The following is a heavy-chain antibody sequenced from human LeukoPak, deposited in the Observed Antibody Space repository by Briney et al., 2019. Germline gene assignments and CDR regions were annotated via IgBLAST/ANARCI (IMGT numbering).Heavy chain of an antibody. V-gene: IGHV1-69*05. CDR1: GGTFSSYA. J-gene: IGHJ4*02. CDR2: IIPIFGTA. Sequence: SVKVSCKASGGTFSSYAISWVRQAPGQGLEWMGGIIPIFGTANYAQKFQGRVTITTDESTSTAYMELSSLRSEDAAVYYCASSYGSGSYYLFDYWGQGTLVTVSS. CDR3: ASSYGSGSYYLFDY. D-gene: IGHD3-10*01.